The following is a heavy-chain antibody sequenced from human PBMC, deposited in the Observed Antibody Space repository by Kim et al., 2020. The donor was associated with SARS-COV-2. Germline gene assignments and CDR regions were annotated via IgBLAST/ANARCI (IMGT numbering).Heavy chain of an antibody. CDR2: INPNSGGT. CDR3: VSRALGRGYYYGMDV. V-gene: IGHV1-2*02. D-gene: IGHD1-26*01. J-gene: IGHJ6*02. Sequence: ASVKVSCKASGYTFTGYYMHWVRQAPGQGLEWMGWINPNSGGTNYAQKFQGRVTMTRDTSISTAYMELSRLRSDDTAVYYCVSRALGRGYYYGMDVWGQGTTVTVSS. CDR1: GYTFTGYY.